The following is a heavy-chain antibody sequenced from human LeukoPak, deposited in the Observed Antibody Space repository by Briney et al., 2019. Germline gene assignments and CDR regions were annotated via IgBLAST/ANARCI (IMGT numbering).Heavy chain of an antibody. CDR2: MYYSGST. V-gene: IGHV4-30-4*01. J-gene: IGHJ5*02. CDR1: GGSISSGDYC. D-gene: IGHD3-22*01. CDR3: ARPYYYDSRIDP. Sequence: PSETLSLTCTVSGGSISSGDYCWSWIRQPPGKGLEWIAYMYYSGSTYYNPSLKSRVTMSADTSKNQLSLKLSSVTAADTAVYYCARPYYYDSRIDPWGQGILVTVSS.